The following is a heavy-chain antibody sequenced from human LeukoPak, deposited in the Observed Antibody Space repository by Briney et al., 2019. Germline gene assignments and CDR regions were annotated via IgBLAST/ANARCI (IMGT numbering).Heavy chain of an antibody. D-gene: IGHD5-18*01. V-gene: IGHV4-59*11. CDR1: GGSISSHY. J-gene: IGHJ4*02. CDR2: LYDSGST. CDR3: ATIKRGNIFGYFDF. Sequence: SETLSLTCTVSGGSISSHYWSWIRQPPGKGLEWIGCLYDSGSTKDNPSLKSRVTLSADTSKNQFSLRLSSVTAADTAVYYCATIKRGNIFGYFDFWGQGILVAISS.